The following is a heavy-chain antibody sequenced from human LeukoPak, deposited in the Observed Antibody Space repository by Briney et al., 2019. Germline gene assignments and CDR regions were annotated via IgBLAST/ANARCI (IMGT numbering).Heavy chain of an antibody. V-gene: IGHV4-38-2*02. J-gene: IGHJ3*02. CDR1: GYSTTSGYF. CDR2: IHHSGST. D-gene: IGHD3-22*01. Sequence: SETLSLTCTVSGYSTTSGYFWGWIRQPPGKGLEWIGSIHHSGSTYYNPSLKSRITISIDTSKNQFSLKLSSVTAADTAVYYCARETDYYDSSGYDAFDIWGQGTMVTVS. CDR3: ARETDYYDSSGYDAFDI.